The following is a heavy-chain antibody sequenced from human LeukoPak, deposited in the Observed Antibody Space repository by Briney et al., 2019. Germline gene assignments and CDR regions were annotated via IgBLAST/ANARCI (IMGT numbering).Heavy chain of an antibody. CDR2: MNPNSGNT. D-gene: IGHD6-19*01. J-gene: IGHJ3*02. CDR3: ARVTISSGWASRPQNDAFDI. V-gene: IGHV1-8*03. Sequence: GASVKVSCKASGYTFTSYDINWVRQATGQGLEWMGWMNPNSGNTGYAQKFQGRVTITRNTSISTAYMELSSLRSEDTAVYYCARVTISSGWASRPQNDAFDIWGQGTMVTVSS. CDR1: GYTFTSYD.